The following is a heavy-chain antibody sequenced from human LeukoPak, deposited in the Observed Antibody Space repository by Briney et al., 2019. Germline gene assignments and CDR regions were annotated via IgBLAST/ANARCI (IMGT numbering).Heavy chain of an antibody. CDR3: ARDGQYSSSSDWFDP. Sequence: GASVKVSCKASAYIFTTYYMHWVRQTPGQGLEWMGWINPYSGGTNYAQKFEGRVTMTRDTSISTVYMELSRLISDDTAVYYCARDGQYSSSSDWFDPWGQGTLVTVSS. D-gene: IGHD6-13*01. CDR2: INPYSGGT. J-gene: IGHJ5*02. CDR1: AYIFTTYY. V-gene: IGHV1-2*02.